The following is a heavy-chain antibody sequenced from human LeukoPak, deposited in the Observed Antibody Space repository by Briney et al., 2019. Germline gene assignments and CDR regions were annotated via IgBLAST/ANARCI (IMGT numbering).Heavy chain of an antibody. D-gene: IGHD3-9*01. CDR2: IVGSGSNT. J-gene: IGHJ4*02. CDR3: AMWGDYDILTGYYDSDY. CDR1: GFTFSNYA. Sequence: GASLRLSCAASGFTFSNYAMSWVRQAPGKGLEWVSAIVGSGSNTYYADSVKGRFTISRDNPKNTLYLQMNGLRADDTAVYYCAMWGDYDILTGYYDSDYWGQGTLVTVSS. V-gene: IGHV3-23*01.